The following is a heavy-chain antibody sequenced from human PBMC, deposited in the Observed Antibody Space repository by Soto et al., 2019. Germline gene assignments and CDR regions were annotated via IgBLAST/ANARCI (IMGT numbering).Heavy chain of an antibody. CDR2: ISYDGSNK. Sequence: GGSLRLSCAASGFTFSSYGMHWVRQAPGKGLEWVAVISYDGSNKYYADSVKGRFTISRDNSKNTLYLQMNSLRAEDTAVYYCAKDQLGFLEWLFAYWGQGTLVTVSS. J-gene: IGHJ4*02. CDR1: GFTFSSYG. V-gene: IGHV3-30*18. D-gene: IGHD3-3*01. CDR3: AKDQLGFLEWLFAY.